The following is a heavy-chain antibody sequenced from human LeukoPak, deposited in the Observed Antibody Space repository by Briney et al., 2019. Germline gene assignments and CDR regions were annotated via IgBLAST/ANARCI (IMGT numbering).Heavy chain of an antibody. CDR3: ARRGSYSAEYFQH. J-gene: IGHJ1*01. CDR2: ISSSGGST. CDR1: GFSFSSYT. V-gene: IGHV3-64*01. D-gene: IGHD1-26*01. Sequence: GGSLRLSCAASGFSFSSYTMHWVRQAPGKGLEYVSAISSSGGSTYYVNSVKGRFTISRDNSKNTLYLQMGSLRAEDMAVYYCARRGSYSAEYFQHWGRGTLVTVSS.